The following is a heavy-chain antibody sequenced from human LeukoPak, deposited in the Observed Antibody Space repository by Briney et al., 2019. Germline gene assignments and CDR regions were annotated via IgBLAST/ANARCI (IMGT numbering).Heavy chain of an antibody. CDR3: AREGSSTNQYYYYGMDV. D-gene: IGHD2-2*01. J-gene: IGHJ6*02. Sequence: ASVKVPCKASGYTFTSYDINWVRQATGQGLEWMGWMNPNSGNTGYAQKFQGRVTMTRNTSISTAYMELSSLRSEDTAVYYCAREGSSTNQYYYYGMDVWGQGTTVTVSS. V-gene: IGHV1-8*01. CDR2: MNPNSGNT. CDR1: GYTFTSYD.